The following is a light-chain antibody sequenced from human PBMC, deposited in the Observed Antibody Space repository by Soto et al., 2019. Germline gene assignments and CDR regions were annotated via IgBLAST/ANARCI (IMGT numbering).Light chain of an antibody. CDR1: QSVRNNY. Sequence: EIVLTQSPGTLSLSPGERATLSFRSSQSVRNNYLAWYQQKLGQAPRVLIYDASSRATGIPDRFSGSGSGTDFTLTINSLEPEDFAVYYCQQRSNWPPITFGQGTRLEIK. CDR3: QQRSNWPPIT. V-gene: IGKV3D-20*02. J-gene: IGKJ5*01. CDR2: DAS.